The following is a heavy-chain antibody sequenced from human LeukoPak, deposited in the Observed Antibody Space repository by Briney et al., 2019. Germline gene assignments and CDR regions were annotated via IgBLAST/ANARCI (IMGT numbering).Heavy chain of an antibody. CDR1: GGSFSGYY. D-gene: IGHD4-17*01. CDR2: INHSGST. V-gene: IGHV4-34*01. J-gene: IGHJ5*02. CDR3: ARAWGLRGSGFDP. Sequence: SETLSLTCAVYGGSFSGYYWSWIRQPPGKGLEWIGEINHSGSTNYNPSLKSRVTISVDTSKNQFSLKLSSVTAADTAVYYCARAWGLRGSGFDPWGQGTLVTVSS.